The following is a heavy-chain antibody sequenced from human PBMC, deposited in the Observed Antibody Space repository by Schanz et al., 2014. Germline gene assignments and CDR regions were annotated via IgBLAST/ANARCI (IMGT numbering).Heavy chain of an antibody. CDR3: ARVNYRGLGRDYFDP. J-gene: IGHJ5*02. CDR2: ITYDGSNK. D-gene: IGHD1-26*01. V-gene: IGHV3-30*04. Sequence: QVQLVESGGGVVQPGNSLRLSCAASGFIFSGYAMIWVRQAPGKGLEWVAVITYDGSNKYYADSVKGRFTISKHNSRHTLYLQMDSLTTDDTAVYYCARVNYRGLGRDYFDPWGQGTLVTVSS. CDR1: GFIFSGYA.